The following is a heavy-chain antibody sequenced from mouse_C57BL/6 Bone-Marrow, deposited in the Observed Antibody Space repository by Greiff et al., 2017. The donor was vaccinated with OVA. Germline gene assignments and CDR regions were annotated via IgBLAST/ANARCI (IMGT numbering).Heavy chain of an antibody. J-gene: IGHJ2*01. CDR3: AREGIYYGNYGNYFDY. Sequence: QVQLKQSGAELVKPGASVKLSCKASGYTFTSYWMQWVKQRPGQGLEWIGEIDPSDSYTNYNQKFKGKATLTVDTSSSTAYMQLSSLTSEASAVYYCAREGIYYGNYGNYFDYWGQGTTLTVSS. CDR1: GYTFTSYW. CDR2: IDPSDSYT. D-gene: IGHD2-1*01. V-gene: IGHV1-50*01.